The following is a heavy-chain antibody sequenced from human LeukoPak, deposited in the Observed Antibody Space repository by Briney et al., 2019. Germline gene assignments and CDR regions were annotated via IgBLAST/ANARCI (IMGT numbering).Heavy chain of an antibody. V-gene: IGHV3-23*01. CDR2: VDYSGGST. J-gene: IGHJ4*02. D-gene: IGHD5-18*01. CDR3: AKIIATAMATGDFDY. Sequence: GGSLRLSCAASGVTFSSFAMSWVRQAPGKGLQWVSAVDYSGGSTYYAASVKGRFIISRDNSKNTLYLQMNSLRAEDTAVYYCAKIIATAMATGDFDYWGQGTLVTISS. CDR1: GVTFSSFA.